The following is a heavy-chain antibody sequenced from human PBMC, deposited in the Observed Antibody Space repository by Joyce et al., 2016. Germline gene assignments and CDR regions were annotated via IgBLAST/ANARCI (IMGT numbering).Heavy chain of an antibody. D-gene: IGHD2-15*01. CDR3: ARGSCSGGSCYHIN. Sequence: QVQLQQSGPGLVKASQTLSLTCAISGDSVSGNNVAWNWIRQSPSRGLEWLGRTYYRSKWYNNSAVSMRSRISINPDTSKNQFSLHLNSVTPEDTAIYDCARGSCSGGSCYHINWGQGTLVTVSS. CDR1: GDSVSGNNVA. V-gene: IGHV6-1*01. CDR2: TYYRSKWYN. J-gene: IGHJ4*02.